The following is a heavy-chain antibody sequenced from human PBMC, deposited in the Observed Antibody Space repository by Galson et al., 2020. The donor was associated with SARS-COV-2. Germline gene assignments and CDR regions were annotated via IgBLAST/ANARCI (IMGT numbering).Heavy chain of an antibody. CDR2: ISSSSSTI. Sequence: GGSLRLSCAASGFTFSSYSMNWVRQAPGKGLEWVSYISSSSSTIYYADSVKGRFTISRDNAKNSLYLQMISLRAEDTAVYYCARVAPDYSNYANGYYYYYGMDVGGQGTTVTVSS. V-gene: IGHV3-48*04. J-gene: IGHJ6*02. CDR1: GFTFSSYS. CDR3: ARVAPDYSNYANGYYYYYGMDV. D-gene: IGHD4-4*01.